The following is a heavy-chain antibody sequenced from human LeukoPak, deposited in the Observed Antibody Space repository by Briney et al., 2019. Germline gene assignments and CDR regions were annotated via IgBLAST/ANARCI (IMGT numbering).Heavy chain of an antibody. CDR2: ISGSGGST. CDR1: GFTFCSYA. J-gene: IGHJ6*02. D-gene: IGHD3-22*01. Sequence: GGSLRLSCAASGFTFCSYAMSWVRQAPGKGLEWVSAISGSGGSTYYADSAKGRFTISRDNSKNTLYLQMNSLRAEDTAVYYCAKDRIITMIVVVGSGMDVWGQGTTVTVSS. CDR3: AKDRIITMIVVVGSGMDV. V-gene: IGHV3-23*01.